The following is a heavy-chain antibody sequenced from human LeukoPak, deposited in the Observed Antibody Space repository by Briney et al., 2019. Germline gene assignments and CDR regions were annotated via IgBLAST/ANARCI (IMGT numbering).Heavy chain of an antibody. Sequence: GGSLRLSCAASGFTFNSYWMSWVRQAPGKGLEWVANIEQDGTEKYYVDSVKGRFTISRDNAKNSLYLQMNSLRAEDTAVYYCAIQKADLITMIRGVIAYWGQGTLVTVSS. J-gene: IGHJ4*02. CDR3: AIQKADLITMIRGVIAY. CDR1: GFTFNSYW. D-gene: IGHD3-10*01. CDR2: IEQDGTEK. V-gene: IGHV3-7*01.